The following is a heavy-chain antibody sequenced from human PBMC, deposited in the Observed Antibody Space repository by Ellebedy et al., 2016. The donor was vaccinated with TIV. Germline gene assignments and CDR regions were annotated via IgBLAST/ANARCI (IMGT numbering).Heavy chain of an antibody. CDR2: ISAYNGNT. CDR1: GYTFTSYG. V-gene: IGHV1-18*01. Sequence: AASVKVSCKASGYTFTSYGISWVRQAPGQGLEWMGWISAYNGNTIYAQKLQGRVTMTTDTSTSTAYMELRSLRSDDTAMYYCARDREYYGSGSYPFDYWGQGTLVTVSS. J-gene: IGHJ4*02. D-gene: IGHD3-10*01. CDR3: ARDREYYGSGSYPFDY.